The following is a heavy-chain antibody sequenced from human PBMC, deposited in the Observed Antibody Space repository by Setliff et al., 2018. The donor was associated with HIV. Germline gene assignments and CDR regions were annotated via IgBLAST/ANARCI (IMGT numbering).Heavy chain of an antibody. D-gene: IGHD5-18*01. J-gene: IGHJ5*02. CDR2: IYYSGNT. CDR1: GGSISSSSYY. Sequence: PSETLSLTCTVSGGSISSSSYYWGWIRQPPGKGLEWIGTIYYSGNTYYNPSLKSRVTISVDTSKNQISLKLSSVTAADTAVYYCARRHTAFDPWGQGTLVTVSS. V-gene: IGHV4-39*01. CDR3: ARRHTAFDP.